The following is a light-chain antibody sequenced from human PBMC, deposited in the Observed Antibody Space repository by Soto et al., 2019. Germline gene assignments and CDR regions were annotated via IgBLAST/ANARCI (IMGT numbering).Light chain of an antibody. CDR3: QQYSASPRT. V-gene: IGKV3-20*01. J-gene: IGKJ1*01. CDR1: QSVSNNY. CDR2: SAS. Sequence: EIVLTQSPGPLSLSPGERATLSCRARQSVSNNYLAWYQQKPGQAPRLLIHSASSRATGIPDGFSASGTGTDFTLTIIRLEPEDSSVYYCQQYSASPRTFGQGTKV.